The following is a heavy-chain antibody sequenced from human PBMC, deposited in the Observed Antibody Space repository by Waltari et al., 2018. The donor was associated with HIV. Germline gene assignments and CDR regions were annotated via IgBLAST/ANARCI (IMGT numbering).Heavy chain of an antibody. J-gene: IGHJ4*02. V-gene: IGHV4-34*01. Sequence: QVQLQQWGAGLLKPSETLFLTCAVYGGSLRGYYWNWVGQPPGKGLEWIGEINHSGSTNYNPSLKSRVTISVDTSKNQFSLKLSSVTAADTAVYYCARGDYYDSSGYYFDYWGQGTLVTVSS. CDR2: INHSGST. CDR1: GGSLRGYY. CDR3: ARGDYYDSSGYYFDY. D-gene: IGHD3-22*01.